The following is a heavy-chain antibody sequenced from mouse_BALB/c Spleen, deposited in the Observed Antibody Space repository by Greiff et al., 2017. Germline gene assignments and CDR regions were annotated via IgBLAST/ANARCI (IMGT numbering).Heavy chain of an antibody. Sequence: VQLQQSGAELARPGASVKLSCKASGYTFTSYWMQWVKQRPGQGLEWIGAIYPGDGDTRYTQKFKGKATLTADKSSSTAYKQLSSLASEDSAVYYCARTEAYWGQGTLVTVSA. CDR3: ARTEAY. V-gene: IGHV1-87*01. CDR2: IYPGDGDT. J-gene: IGHJ3*01. CDR1: GYTFTSYW.